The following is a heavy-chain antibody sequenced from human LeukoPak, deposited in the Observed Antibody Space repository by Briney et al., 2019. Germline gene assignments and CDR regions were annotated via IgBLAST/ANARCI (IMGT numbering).Heavy chain of an antibody. CDR3: ASFPNAAAGPDYYYYGMGV. CDR2: ISAYNGNT. V-gene: IGHV1-18*01. J-gene: IGHJ6*02. D-gene: IGHD6-13*01. CDR1: GYTFTSYG. Sequence: ASVKVSCKASGYTFTSYGISWVRQAPGQGLEWMGWISAYNGNTNYAQKLQGRVTMTTDTSTSTAYMELRSLRSGDTAVYYCASFPNAAAGPDYYYYGMGVWGQGTTVTVSS.